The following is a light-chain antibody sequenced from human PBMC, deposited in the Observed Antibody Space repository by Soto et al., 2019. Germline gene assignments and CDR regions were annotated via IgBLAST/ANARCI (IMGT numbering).Light chain of an antibody. V-gene: IGKV3-15*01. CDR2: GPS. J-gene: IGKJ4*01. CDR3: QQYNDWPHT. Sequence: ETVMTQSPATLSVSPAEGATLSCRASQSVSSNLAWYQQRPGQTPRLLVYGPSIRATGMSARFSGSGSGTEFTLTISSLQSEDFALYYCQQYNDWPHTFGGGTKVEIK. CDR1: QSVSSN.